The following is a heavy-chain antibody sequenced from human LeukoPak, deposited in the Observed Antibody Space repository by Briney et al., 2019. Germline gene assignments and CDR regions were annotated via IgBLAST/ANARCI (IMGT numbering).Heavy chain of an antibody. J-gene: IGHJ4*02. CDR2: TYYRSKWYY. CDR1: GDSVSSNSDA. D-gene: IGHD1-26*01. CDR3: ARDPVGGSTIFDY. V-gene: IGHV6-1*01. Sequence: SQTLSLTCAISGDSVSSNSDAWNWIRQSPSRGLEWLGRTYYRSKWYYDYAVAVKSRISINPGTSKNQFSLQLSSVTPEDTAVYYCARDPVGGSTIFDYWGQGTLVTVSS.